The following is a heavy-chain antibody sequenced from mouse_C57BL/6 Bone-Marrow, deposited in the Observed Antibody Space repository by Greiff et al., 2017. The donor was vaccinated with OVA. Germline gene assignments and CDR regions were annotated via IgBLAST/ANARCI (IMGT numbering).Heavy chain of an antibody. CDR1: GFTFSNYW. Sequence: EVMLVESGGGLVQPGGSMKLSCVASGFTFSNYWMNWVRQSPEKGLEWVAQIRLKSDNYATHSAESVKGRFTISRDDSKSSVDLQRNNLRAEDTGIYYCTDYYGSSYWFAYWGQGTLVTVSA. CDR3: TDYYGSSYWFAY. J-gene: IGHJ3*01. D-gene: IGHD1-1*01. V-gene: IGHV6-3*01. CDR2: IRLKSDNYAT.